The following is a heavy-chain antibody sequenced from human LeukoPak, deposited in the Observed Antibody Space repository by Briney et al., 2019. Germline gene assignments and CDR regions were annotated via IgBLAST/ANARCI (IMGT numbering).Heavy chain of an antibody. CDR2: ISGSGGST. V-gene: IGHV3-23*01. CDR3: AKGGYSYGYGYYFDY. D-gene: IGHD5-18*01. Sequence: PGGSLRLSCAASGFTFSSYAMSWVRQAPGKGLEWVSAISGSGGSTYYADSVKGRFTISRDNSKNTLYLQMNSLRAEDTAVYYCAKGGYSYGYGYYFDYWGQGTLVTVSS. CDR1: GFTFSSYA. J-gene: IGHJ4*02.